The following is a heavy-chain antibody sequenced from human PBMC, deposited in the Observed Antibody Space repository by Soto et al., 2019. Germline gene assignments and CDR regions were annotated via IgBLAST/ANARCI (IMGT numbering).Heavy chain of an antibody. Sequence: QITLKESGPTLVKPTQTLTLTCTFSGLSLSTNGVGVGWIRQPPGKALEWLALIYWDDSKEYSPSLNSRLTTXKXSSRNLVVLTMTNMDPVDTATYYCAKKGGGDYILGYWGQGTLVTVSS. D-gene: IGHD4-17*01. CDR1: GLSLSTNGVG. CDR3: AKKGGGDYILGY. V-gene: IGHV2-5*02. J-gene: IGHJ4*02. CDR2: IYWDDSK.